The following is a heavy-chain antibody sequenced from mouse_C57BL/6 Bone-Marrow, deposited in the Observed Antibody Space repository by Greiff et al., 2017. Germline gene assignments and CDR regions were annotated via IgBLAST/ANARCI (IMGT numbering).Heavy chain of an antibody. CDR2: ISYDGSN. V-gene: IGHV3-6*01. J-gene: IGHJ2*01. CDR1: GYSITSGYY. CDR3: ASGYYVLPFDY. Sequence: DVKLVESGPGLVKPSQSLSLTCSVTGYSITSGYYWNWIRQFPGNKLEWMGYISYDGSNNYNPSLKNRISITRDTSKNQFFLKLNSVTTEDTATXYCASGYYVLPFDYWGQGTTLTVSS. D-gene: IGHD2-3*01.